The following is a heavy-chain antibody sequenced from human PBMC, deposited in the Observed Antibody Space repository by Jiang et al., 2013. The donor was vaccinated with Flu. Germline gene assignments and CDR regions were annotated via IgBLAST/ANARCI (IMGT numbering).Heavy chain of an antibody. CDR1: GYSFTSYW. V-gene: IGHV5-51*01. CDR3: ARRVEEYCSSTSCRNQNWFDP. CDR2: IYPGDSDT. J-gene: IGHJ5*02. D-gene: IGHD2-2*01. Sequence: GAEVKKPGESLKISCKGSGYSFTSYWIGWVRQMPGKGLEWMGIIYPGDSDTRYSPSFQGQVTISADKSISTAYLQWSSLKASDTAMYYCARRVEEYCSSTSCRNQNWFDPGAREPWSPSPQ.